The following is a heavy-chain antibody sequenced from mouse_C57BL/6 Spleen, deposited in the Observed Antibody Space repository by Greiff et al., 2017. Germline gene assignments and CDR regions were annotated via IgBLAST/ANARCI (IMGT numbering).Heavy chain of an antibody. V-gene: IGHV1-52*01. CDR1: GYTFTSYW. Sequence: VQLQQPGAELVRPGSSVKLSCKASGYTFTSYWMHWVKQRPIQGLEWIGNIDPSDSETHYNQKFKDKATLTVDKSSSTAYMQLSSLTSEDSAVYYCARASSGYPWFAYWGQGTLVTVSA. CDR3: ARASSGYPWFAY. D-gene: IGHD3-2*02. J-gene: IGHJ3*01. CDR2: IDPSDSET.